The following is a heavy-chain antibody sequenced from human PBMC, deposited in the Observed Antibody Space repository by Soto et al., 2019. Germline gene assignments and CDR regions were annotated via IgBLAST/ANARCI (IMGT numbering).Heavy chain of an antibody. D-gene: IGHD1-1*01. V-gene: IGHV3-15*01. J-gene: IGHJ4*02. CDR2: IKTKPDDGTI. CDR1: GLIFSDVW. CDR3: TTSNLGVDF. Sequence: LSCAASGLIFSDVWMTWVRQAPGKGLEWVGRIKTKPDDGTIDYAAPVRGRFTISRDDSKNTLYLQMTSLTPDDTGVYYCTTSNLGVDFWGQGTLVTVS.